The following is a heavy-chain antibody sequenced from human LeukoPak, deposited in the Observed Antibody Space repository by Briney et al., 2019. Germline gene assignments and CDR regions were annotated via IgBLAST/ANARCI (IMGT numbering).Heavy chain of an antibody. V-gene: IGHV4-34*01. CDR2: INHSGST. CDR3: ARLGVWGSYSSPPYYFDY. D-gene: IGHD1-26*01. CDR1: GGSFSGYY. J-gene: IGHJ4*02. Sequence: PSETLSLTCAVYGGSFSGYYWSWTRQPPGKGLEWIGEINHSGSTNYNPSLKSRVTISVDTSKNQFSLKLSSVTAADTAVYYCARLGVWGSYSSPPYYFDYWGQGTLVTVSS.